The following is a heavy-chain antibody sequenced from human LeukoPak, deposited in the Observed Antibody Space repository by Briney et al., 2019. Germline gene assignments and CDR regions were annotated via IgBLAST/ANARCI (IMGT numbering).Heavy chain of an antibody. CDR2: INHSGST. V-gene: IGHV4-34*01. Sequence: PSETLSLTCAVYGGPFSGYYWSWIRQPPGKGLEWIGEINHSGSTNYNPSLKSRVTISVDTSKNQFSLKLSSVTAADTAVYYCARHVGYYDSSGYYYFDYWGQGTLVTVSS. CDR3: ARHVGYYDSSGYYYFDY. D-gene: IGHD3-22*01. J-gene: IGHJ4*02. CDR1: GGPFSGYY.